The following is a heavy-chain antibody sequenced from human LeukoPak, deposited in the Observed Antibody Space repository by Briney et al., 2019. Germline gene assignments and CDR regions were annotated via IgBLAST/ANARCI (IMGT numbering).Heavy chain of an antibody. J-gene: IGHJ4*02. V-gene: IGHV4-31*03. D-gene: IGHD6-13*01. CDR2: LYYSSTT. CDR1: GGSISSGGYY. CDR3: ARATPYSGSWYPPFDS. Sequence: SETLSLTCSVSGGSISSGGYYWSWIRQHPGKGLEWIGYLYYSSTTYYNPSLRSRVTMSVVTSQNQFSLKLTSVTAADTAVYYCARATPYSGSWYPPFDSWGQGTLVTVSS.